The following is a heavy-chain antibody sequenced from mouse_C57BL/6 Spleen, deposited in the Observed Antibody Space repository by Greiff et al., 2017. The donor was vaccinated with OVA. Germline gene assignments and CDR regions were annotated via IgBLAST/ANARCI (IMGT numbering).Heavy chain of an antibody. J-gene: IGHJ1*03. D-gene: IGHD2-5*01. Sequence: QVQLQQPGAELVRPGSSVKLSCKASGYTFTSYWMHWVKQRPIQGLEWIGNIDPSDSETHYNQKFKDKATLTVDKSSSTAYMQLSSLTSEDSAVYYCARTIVTTGFDVWGTGTTITVSS. CDR1: GYTFTSYW. CDR3: ARTIVTTGFDV. CDR2: IDPSDSET. V-gene: IGHV1-52*01.